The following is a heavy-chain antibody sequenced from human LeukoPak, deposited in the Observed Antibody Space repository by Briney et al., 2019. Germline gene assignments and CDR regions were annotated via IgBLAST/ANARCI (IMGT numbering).Heavy chain of an antibody. V-gene: IGHV1-2*02. CDR3: ARDMAGTPDY. D-gene: IGHD6-19*01. CDR1: GSTFTGYY. CDR2: INPNSGDT. Sequence: GASVKVSCKASGSTFTGYYMHWVRQAPGQGLEWMGWINPNSGDTNSAQKFQGRVTMTRDTSIITAYMELSGLRSDDTAVYYCARDMAGTPDYWGQGTLVTVSS. J-gene: IGHJ4*02.